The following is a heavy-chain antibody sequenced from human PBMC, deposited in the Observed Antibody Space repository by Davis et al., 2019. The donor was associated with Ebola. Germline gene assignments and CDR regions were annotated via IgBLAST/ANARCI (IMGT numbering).Heavy chain of an antibody. Sequence: MPSETLSLTCSVSGDSISSSNWWSWVRQSPGKGLEWIGEIYHSGSTNYNPSLKSRVTISVDKSKNQFSLKLTSVTAADTAVYYCAKVRYYSTWRGGFDSWGQGTLVTVSS. CDR2: IYHSGST. CDR1: GDSISSSNW. V-gene: IGHV4-4*02. CDR3: AKVRYYSTWRGGFDS. D-gene: IGHD6-13*01. J-gene: IGHJ4*02.